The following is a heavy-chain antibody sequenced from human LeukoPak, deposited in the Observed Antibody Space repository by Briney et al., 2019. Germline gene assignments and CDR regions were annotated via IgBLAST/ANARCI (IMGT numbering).Heavy chain of an antibody. CDR1: GITFSNNG. CDR3: ARDWGTSGTTGWMFDY. D-gene: IGHD1-1*01. CDR2: IWYDGSRK. V-gene: IGHV3-33*01. Sequence: GRSLRLSCVVSGITFSNNGMHWVRQAPGQGLEWLTLIWYDGSRKYYPDSVKDRFTISRDNSKNTLYLEMDSLRAEDTAVYFCARDWGTSGTTGWMFDYWGQGTQVIVSS. J-gene: IGHJ4*02.